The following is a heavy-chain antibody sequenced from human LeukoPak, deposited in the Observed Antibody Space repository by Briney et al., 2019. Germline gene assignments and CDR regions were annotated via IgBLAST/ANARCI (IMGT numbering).Heavy chain of an antibody. Sequence: GGSLRLSCAASGFTFSSYGMSWVRQAPGKGLEWVSAISGSGGSTYYADSVKGRFTISRDNSKNSLYLQMNSLRAEDTAVYYCARVFGAGYSDYWGQGTLVTVSS. V-gene: IGHV3-23*01. CDR3: ARVFGAGYSDY. J-gene: IGHJ4*02. CDR1: GFTFSSYG. D-gene: IGHD4/OR15-4a*01. CDR2: ISGSGGST.